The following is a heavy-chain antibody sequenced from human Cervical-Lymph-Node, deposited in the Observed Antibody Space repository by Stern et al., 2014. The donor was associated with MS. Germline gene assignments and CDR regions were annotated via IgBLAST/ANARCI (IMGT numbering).Heavy chain of an antibody. CDR3: ARYPGYYGSQAVYGMDV. Sequence: VQLVESGAEVKKPGASVKVSCKASGYTFTSYGISWVRQAPGQGLEWMGWISAYNGNTNHAQKLQGRVTMTTDTSTSTAYMELRSLRSDDTAVYYCARYPGYYGSQAVYGMDVWGQGTTVTVSS. V-gene: IGHV1-18*01. D-gene: IGHD3-10*01. CDR1: GYTFTSYG. CDR2: ISAYNGNT. J-gene: IGHJ6*02.